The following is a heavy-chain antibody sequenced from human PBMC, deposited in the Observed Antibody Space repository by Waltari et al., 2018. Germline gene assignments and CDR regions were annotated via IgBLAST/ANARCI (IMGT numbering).Heavy chain of an antibody. J-gene: IGHJ5*02. V-gene: IGHV4-39*01. CDR1: GDSITRSDYS. Sequence: QLLLQESGPGLVKPSETLSLTCSVSGDSITRSDYSWAWIRQSPGKKLVWIGTIYYSGITYYNPSVDSRVTMSVDTSQNQFSLRLSSVTAADTGVYYCTRRPYSTGWVWFDPWGQGTLVTVSS. CDR2: IYYSGIT. D-gene: IGHD2-15*01. CDR3: TRRPYSTGWVWFDP.